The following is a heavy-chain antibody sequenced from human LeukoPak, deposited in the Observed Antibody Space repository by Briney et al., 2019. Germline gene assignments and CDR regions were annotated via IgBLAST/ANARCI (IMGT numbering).Heavy chain of an antibody. CDR2: ISSSGSTI. D-gene: IGHD6-6*01. CDR1: GFTFSSYS. J-gene: IGHJ4*02. V-gene: IGHV3-48*04. Sequence: GGSLRLSCAASGFTFSSYSMNWVRQAPGKGLEWVSYISSSGSTIYYADSVKGRFTISRDNAKNSLYLQMNSLRAEDTAVYYCARRRAKYSSPRGEFDYWGQGTLVTVSS. CDR3: ARRRAKYSSPRGEFDY.